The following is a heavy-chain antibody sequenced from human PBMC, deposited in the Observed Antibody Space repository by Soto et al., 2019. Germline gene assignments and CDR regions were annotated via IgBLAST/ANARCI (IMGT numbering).Heavy chain of an antibody. CDR3: AGDLRGSRTSRPWNYYGLDV. CDR1: GGSVSSSVHY. CDR2: IYYSGST. J-gene: IGHJ6*02. V-gene: IGHV4-61*08. D-gene: IGHD2-2*01. Sequence: KTSETLSLTCAVSGGSVSSSVHYWSWIRQPPGKGLEWIGNIYYSGSTNYNPSLKSRVTISVDTSKNQFSLKLSSVTAADTAVYYCAGDLRGSRTSRPWNYYGLDVWGQGTTVTVSS.